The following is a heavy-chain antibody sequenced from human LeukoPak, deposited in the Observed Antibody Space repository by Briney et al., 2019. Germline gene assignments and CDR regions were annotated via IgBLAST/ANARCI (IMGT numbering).Heavy chain of an antibody. V-gene: IGHV4-4*02. D-gene: IGHD5-12*01. CDR3: ARDKWSGYDFDYYYYYGMDV. CDR2: IYHSGST. CDR1: GGSFSSSNW. J-gene: IGHJ6*02. Sequence: SETLSLTCAVSGGSFSSSNWWSWVRQPPGKGLEWIGEIYHSGSTNYNPSLKSRVTISVDKSKNQFSLKLSSVTAADTAVYYCARDKWSGYDFDYYYYYGMDVWGQGTTVTVSS.